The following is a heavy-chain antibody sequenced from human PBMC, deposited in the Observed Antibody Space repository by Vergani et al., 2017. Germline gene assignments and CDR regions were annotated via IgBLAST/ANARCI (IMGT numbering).Heavy chain of an antibody. V-gene: IGHV4-61*10. CDR2: IYYSGST. CDR3: ARGRVYGDYYYGMDV. D-gene: IGHD4-17*01. J-gene: IGHJ6*02. Sequence: QVQLQESGPGLVKPSETLSLTCTVSGGSVSSGSYYWSWIRQPAGKGLEWIGFIYYSGSTNYNPSLKSRVTISVDKSKNQFSLKLSSVTAADTAVYYCARGRVYGDYYYGMDVWGQGTTVTVSS. CDR1: GGSVSSGSYY.